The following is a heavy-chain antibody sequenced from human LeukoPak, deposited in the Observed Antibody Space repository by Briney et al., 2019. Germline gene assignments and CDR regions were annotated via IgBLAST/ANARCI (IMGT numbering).Heavy chain of an antibody. D-gene: IGHD6-19*01. CDR3: ARGHSSGWYRRGAFDI. CDR1: GFTFSSYG. Sequence: GGSLRLSCAASGFTFSSYGMHWVRQAPGKGLEWVAFIRYDGSNKYYADSVKGRFTISRDNSKNTLYLQMNSLRAEDTAVYYCARGHSSGWYRRGAFDIWGQGTMVTVSS. J-gene: IGHJ3*02. CDR2: IRYDGSNK. V-gene: IGHV3-30*02.